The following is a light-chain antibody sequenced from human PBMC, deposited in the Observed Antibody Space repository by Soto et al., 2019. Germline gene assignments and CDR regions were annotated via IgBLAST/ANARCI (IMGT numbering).Light chain of an antibody. CDR3: QQYYSYAT. J-gene: IGKJ3*01. V-gene: IGKV1-8*01. CDR1: QGISSY. CDR2: AAS. Sequence: AIRMTQSPSSPSASTGDRVTITCRASQGISSYLAWYQQKPGKAPKLLIYAASTLQSGVPSRFSGSGSGTDFTLTISCLQSEDFATYYCQQYYSYATFGPGTKVDIK.